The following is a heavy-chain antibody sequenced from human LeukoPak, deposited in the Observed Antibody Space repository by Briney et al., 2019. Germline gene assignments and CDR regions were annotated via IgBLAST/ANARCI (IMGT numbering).Heavy chain of an antibody. J-gene: IGHJ4*02. CDR1: GFSFSSFG. D-gene: IGHD3-10*01. CDR3: AKDRRAGSYDY. Sequence: GGSLRLSCAASGFSFSSFGMSWVRQAPGRGLQWVSSISGDGRDTFADSVKGRFTVSRDNSKTTMFLQMNSLRAEDTAVYYCAKDRRAGSYDYWGQGTLVTVSS. CDR2: ISGDGRDT. V-gene: IGHV3-23*01.